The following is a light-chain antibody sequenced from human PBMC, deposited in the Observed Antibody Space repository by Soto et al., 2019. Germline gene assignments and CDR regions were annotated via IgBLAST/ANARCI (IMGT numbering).Light chain of an antibody. Sequence: QSVLTQPPSVSAAPGQKVTISCSGSSSNIGNNYVSWYQQLPGTAPKLLIYDNNKRPSGIPDRFSGSKSGTSATLGITGLQTGDEADYYCGTWDSSLSAGLNRVFGGGTKVTVL. CDR1: SSNIGNNY. V-gene: IGLV1-51*01. J-gene: IGLJ3*02. CDR3: GTWDSSLSAGLNRV. CDR2: DNN.